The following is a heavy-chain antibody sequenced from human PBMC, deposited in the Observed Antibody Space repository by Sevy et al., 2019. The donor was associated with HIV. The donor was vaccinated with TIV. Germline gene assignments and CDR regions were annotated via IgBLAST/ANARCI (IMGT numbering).Heavy chain of an antibody. J-gene: IGHJ5*02. D-gene: IGHD1-26*01. Sequence: ASVKVSCKASGYTFTSYAMNWVRQAPGQGLEWMGWINTNTGNQTYAQGFTGRFVFSLDTSVSTAYLQISSLKAEDTAVYYCARGFEWEDTTWFDPWGQGTLVTVSS. CDR3: ARGFEWEDTTWFDP. CDR2: INTNTGNQ. CDR1: GYTFTSYA. V-gene: IGHV7-4-1*02.